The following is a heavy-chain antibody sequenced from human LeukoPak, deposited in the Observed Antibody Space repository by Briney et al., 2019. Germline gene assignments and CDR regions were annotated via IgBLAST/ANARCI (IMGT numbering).Heavy chain of an antibody. CDR1: GGSISSGSYY. D-gene: IGHD3-22*01. CDR2: IYYSGST. V-gene: IGHV4-39*07. CDR3: ARDIMIVVVPLGTWFDP. J-gene: IGHJ5*02. Sequence: SQTLSLTCTVSGGSISSGSYYWSWIRQPAGKGLEWIGSIYYSGSTYYNPSLKSRVTISVDTSKNQFSLKLSSVTAADTAVYYCARDIMIVVVPLGTWFDPWGQGTLVTVSS.